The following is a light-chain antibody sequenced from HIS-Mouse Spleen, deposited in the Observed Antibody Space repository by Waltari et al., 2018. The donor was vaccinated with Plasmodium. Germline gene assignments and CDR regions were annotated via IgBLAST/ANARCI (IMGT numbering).Light chain of an antibody. J-gene: IGKJ3*01. CDR1: RSVSSN. Sequence: EIVMTQSPAPLSVSPGERATLSCRASRSVSSNLAWYQQKPGQAPRLLIYGASTRATGSPARFSGSGSGTEFTLTISSLQSEDFAVYYCQQYNNWSFTFGPGTKVDIK. V-gene: IGKV3-15*01. CDR3: QQYNNWSFT. CDR2: GAS.